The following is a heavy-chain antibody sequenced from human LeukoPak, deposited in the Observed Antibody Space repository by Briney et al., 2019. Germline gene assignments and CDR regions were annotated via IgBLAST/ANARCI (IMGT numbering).Heavy chain of an antibody. V-gene: IGHV3-48*03. CDR1: GFTFSSYE. CDR2: ISSGGETI. J-gene: IGHJ4*02. CDR3: ARDRGYFDN. Sequence: GGSLRLSCAASGFTFSSYEMNWVRQAPGKGLEWVSYISSGGETIYCADSVKGRFTISRDNVQNSLYLQMNSLRAEDTAMYYCARDRGYFDNWGQGTLVTVSS.